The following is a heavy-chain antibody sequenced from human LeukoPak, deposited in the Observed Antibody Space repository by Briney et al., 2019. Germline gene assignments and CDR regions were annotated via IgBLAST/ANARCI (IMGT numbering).Heavy chain of an antibody. J-gene: IGHJ4*02. D-gene: IGHD3-10*01. V-gene: IGHV3-21*01. CDR3: ARSGGTYYFDY. Sequence: PGGSLRLSCAASGFTFSNYSMNWVRQAPGKGLEWVSSISSSSSYIYYADSVKGRFTISRDNAKNSLYLQMNSLRAKDTAVYYCARSGGTYYFDYWGQGTLVTVSS. CDR1: GFTFSNYS. CDR2: ISSSSSYI.